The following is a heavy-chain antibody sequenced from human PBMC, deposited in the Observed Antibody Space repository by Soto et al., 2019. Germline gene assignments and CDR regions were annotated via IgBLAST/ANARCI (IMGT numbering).Heavy chain of an antibody. J-gene: IGHJ4*02. Sequence: SETLSLTCTVSGGSISSYYWSWIRQPPGKGLEWIGYIYYSGITNYNPSLKSRVTISVDTSKNQFSLKLSSVTAEDTAIYYCARDPKLLLEYYFELWGQGTLVTVS. V-gene: IGHV4-59*12. D-gene: IGHD3-22*01. CDR2: IYYSGIT. CDR1: GGSISSYY. CDR3: ARDPKLLLEYYFEL.